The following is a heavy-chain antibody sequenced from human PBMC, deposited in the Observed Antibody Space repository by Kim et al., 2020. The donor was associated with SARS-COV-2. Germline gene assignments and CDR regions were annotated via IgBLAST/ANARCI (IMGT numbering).Heavy chain of an antibody. D-gene: IGHD4-4*01. CDR3: ATFETSTLTSFEF. CDR2: ISGNSAYI. CDR1: GFTFSSYS. J-gene: IGHJ4*02. Sequence: GGSLRLSCAASGFTFSSYSINWVRQAPGKGLEWVSSISGNSAYILYADSVRGRFTISRDNAKNSLYLQMNSLRAEDTAVYYCATFETSTLTSFEFWGQGTLVTVSS. V-gene: IGHV3-21*01.